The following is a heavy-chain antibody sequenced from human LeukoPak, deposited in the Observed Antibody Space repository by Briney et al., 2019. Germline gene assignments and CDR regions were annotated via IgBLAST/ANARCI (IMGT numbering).Heavy chain of an antibody. D-gene: IGHD4-11*01. J-gene: IGHJ4*02. CDR3: ASADYTNYYFDF. Sequence: SETLSLTCTVSGGSMSDYHWSWIRQPPGKGLEYTGYIYNRGSTHYNPSLKSRVTVSVDTSKNQLSLKLRSVTAADTAVYYCASADYTNYYFDFWGQGTLVTVSS. CDR2: IYNRGST. CDR1: GGSMSDYH. V-gene: IGHV4-59*01.